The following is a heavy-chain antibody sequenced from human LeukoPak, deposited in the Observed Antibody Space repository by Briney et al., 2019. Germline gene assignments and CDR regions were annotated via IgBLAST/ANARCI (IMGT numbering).Heavy chain of an antibody. J-gene: IGHJ6*02. CDR2: IYSGGST. V-gene: IGHV3-53*01. Sequence: GGSARLSCAASGFTVSSNYMSWVRQAPGKGLEWVSVIYSGGSTYYADSVKGRFTISRDNSKNTLYLQMNSLRAEDTAVYYCAREEKQQLVAMDVWGQGTTVTVSS. D-gene: IGHD6-13*01. CDR3: AREEKQQLVAMDV. CDR1: GFTVSSNY.